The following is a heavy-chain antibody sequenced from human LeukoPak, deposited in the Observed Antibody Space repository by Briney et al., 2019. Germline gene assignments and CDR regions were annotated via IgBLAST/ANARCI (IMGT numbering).Heavy chain of an antibody. CDR2: ISSSSSYI. CDR1: GFTFSSYS. Sequence: PGGSLRLSCAASGFTFSSYSMNWVRQAPGKGLEWVSSISSSSSYIYYADSVKGRFTISRDNAKNSLYLQMNSLRAEDTAVYYCARVNYYDSSGYLDAFDIWGQGTMVTVSS. V-gene: IGHV3-21*01. J-gene: IGHJ3*02. D-gene: IGHD3-22*01. CDR3: ARVNYYDSSGYLDAFDI.